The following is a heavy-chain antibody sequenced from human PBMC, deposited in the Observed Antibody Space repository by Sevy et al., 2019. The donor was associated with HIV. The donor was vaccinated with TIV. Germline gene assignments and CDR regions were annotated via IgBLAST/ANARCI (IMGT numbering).Heavy chain of an antibody. Sequence: SETLSLTCAVYGGSFSGYYWSWIRQPPGKGLEWIGEIDHSGSTNYNPSLKSRVTIPVDTSKNQLSLKLSSVTAADTAVYYCARRGRITMIRGVITPPFFDYWGQGTLVTVSS. V-gene: IGHV4-34*01. CDR1: GGSFSGYY. J-gene: IGHJ4*02. D-gene: IGHD3-10*01. CDR2: IDHSGST. CDR3: ARRGRITMIRGVITPPFFDY.